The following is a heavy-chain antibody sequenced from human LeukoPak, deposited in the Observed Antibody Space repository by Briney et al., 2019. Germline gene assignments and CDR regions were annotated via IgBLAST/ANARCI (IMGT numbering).Heavy chain of an antibody. Sequence: GGSLRLPCGGSGFPFRKSWMSWVRQAPGEGREWLGRFKSKTDGGVTDYAAPAKRRLSLSRDDPKNALYLQKHSLKSEDTAVYYCTSDRGIAARPLFDLWGQGTLVTVSS. CDR1: GFPFRKSW. J-gene: IGHJ4*02. CDR2: FKSKTDGGVT. CDR3: TSDRGIAARPLFDL. D-gene: IGHD6-6*01. V-gene: IGHV3-15*01.